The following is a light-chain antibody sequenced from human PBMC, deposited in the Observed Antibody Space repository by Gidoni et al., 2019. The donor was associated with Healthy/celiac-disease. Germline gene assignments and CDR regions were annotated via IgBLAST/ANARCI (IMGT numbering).Light chain of an antibody. J-gene: IGLJ3*02. CDR3: GTWDSSLSLV. CDR2: DHN. Sequence: QSVLTQPPSVSAAPGQKVTISCSGSSSNIGNNYVSWYQQLPGTAPKLLIYDHNKRPSGIPDRFSGSKSGTSATLGITGLQTGDEADYYCGTWDSSLSLVFGGGTKLTVL. V-gene: IGLV1-51*01. CDR1: SSNIGNNY.